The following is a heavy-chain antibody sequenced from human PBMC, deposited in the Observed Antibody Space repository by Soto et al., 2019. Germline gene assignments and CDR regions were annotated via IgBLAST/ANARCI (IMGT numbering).Heavy chain of an antibody. CDR2: ISFYNGHT. D-gene: IGHD6-19*01. CDR1: GDTVTKYG. J-gene: IGHJ4*02. Sequence: QVQLVQSGGEVKKPGASVKVSCKASGDTVTKYGISWVRQAPGQGLEWLGWISFYNGHTNYALKFQDRLPFTTDTSTSTASMELRSLTSDDTAVYYCASATSIAVAGKETWGQGTLVTVSS. CDR3: ASATSIAVAGKET. V-gene: IGHV1-18*01.